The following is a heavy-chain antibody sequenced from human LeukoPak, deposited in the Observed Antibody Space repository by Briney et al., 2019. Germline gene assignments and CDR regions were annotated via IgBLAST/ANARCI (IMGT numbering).Heavy chain of an antibody. J-gene: IGHJ5*02. D-gene: IGHD2-15*01. CDR3: ARELGYCSGGSCYDWFDP. CDR1: GGFMSRGGYL. CDR2: FYHSGST. V-gene: IGHV4-30-2*01. Sequence: SHTLSLLCGVSGGFMSRGGYLCSWIRQPPGKGLEWIGYFYHSGSTYYNPSLKSRVTISVDRSKNQFSLKLSSVTAADTAVYYCARELGYCSGGSCYDWFDPWGQGTLVTVSS.